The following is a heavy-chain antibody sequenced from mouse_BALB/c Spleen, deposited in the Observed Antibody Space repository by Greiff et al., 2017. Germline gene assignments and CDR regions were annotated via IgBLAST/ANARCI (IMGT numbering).Heavy chain of an antibody. CDR2: ISSGGSYT. D-gene: IGHD2-3*01. CDR3: ASLYDGYPLYAMDY. Sequence: EVNVVESGGGLVKPGGSLKLSCAASGFTFSSYAMSWVRQSPEKRLEWVAEISSGGSYTYYPDTVTGRFTISRDNAKNTLYLEMSSLRSEDTAMYYCASLYDGYPLYAMDYWGQGTSVTVSS. CDR1: GFTFSSYA. J-gene: IGHJ4*01. V-gene: IGHV5-9-4*01.